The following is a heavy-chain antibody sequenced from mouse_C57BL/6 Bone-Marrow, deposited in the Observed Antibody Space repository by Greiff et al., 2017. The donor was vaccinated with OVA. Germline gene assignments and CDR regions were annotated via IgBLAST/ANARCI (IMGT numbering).Heavy chain of an antibody. V-gene: IGHV14-2*01. Sequence: VHVKQSGAELVKPGASVKLSCTASGFNIKDYYMHWVKQRTEQGLEWIGRIDPEDGETKYAPKFQGKATITADTSSNTAYLQLSSLTSEDTAVYYCAHSPTVVAQDWYFDVWGTGTTVTVSS. J-gene: IGHJ1*03. CDR3: AHSPTVVAQDWYFDV. CDR1: GFNIKDYY. D-gene: IGHD1-1*01. CDR2: IDPEDGET.